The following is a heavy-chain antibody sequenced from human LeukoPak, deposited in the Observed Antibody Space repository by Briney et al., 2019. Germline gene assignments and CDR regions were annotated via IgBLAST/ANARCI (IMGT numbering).Heavy chain of an antibody. Sequence: PGGSLRLSCAASGFTFSSYAMSWVRQAPGKGLEWVSAISGSGGSTYYADSVKGRFTISRHNSKNTLYLQMNSLRAEDTAVYYCVREMSDWGYYFDYWGQGTLVTVSS. CDR1: GFTFSSYA. CDR3: VREMSDWGYYFDY. CDR2: ISGSGGST. J-gene: IGHJ4*02. D-gene: IGHD7-27*01. V-gene: IGHV3-23*01.